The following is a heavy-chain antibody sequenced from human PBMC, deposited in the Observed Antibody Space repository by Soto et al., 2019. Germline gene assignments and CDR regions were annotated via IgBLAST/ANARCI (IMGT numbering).Heavy chain of an antibody. CDR3: ARQYGGYEYYFDY. J-gene: IGHJ4*02. Sequence: QVQLQESGPGLVKPSQTLSLTCTVSGDSRSSGDYYCSWLRQPPGKGLEWIGYIYYSEITNYNPSLKSRVTLSADRSKNQFSLKLSSVTAADTAVYYCARQYGGYEYYFDYWGQGTLVTVSS. V-gene: IGHV4-30-4*01. D-gene: IGHD5-12*01. CDR2: IYYSEIT. CDR1: GDSRSSGDYY.